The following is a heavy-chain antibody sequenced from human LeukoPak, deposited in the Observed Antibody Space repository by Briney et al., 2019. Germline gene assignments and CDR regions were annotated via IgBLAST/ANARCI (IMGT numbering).Heavy chain of an antibody. V-gene: IGHV3-7*01. J-gene: IGHJ6*03. Sequence: GGSLRLSCAASGFTFSSDAMSWVRQAPGKGLEWVANIKQDGSEKYYVDSVKGRFTISRDNAKNSLYLQMNSLRAEDTAVYYCARDSRWLRLYYYYYMDVWGKGTTVTVSS. CDR2: IKQDGSEK. D-gene: IGHD5-12*01. CDR3: ARDSRWLRLYYYYYMDV. CDR1: GFTFSSDA.